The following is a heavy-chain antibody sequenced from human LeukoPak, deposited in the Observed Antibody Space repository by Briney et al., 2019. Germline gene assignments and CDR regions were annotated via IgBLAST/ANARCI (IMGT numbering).Heavy chain of an antibody. V-gene: IGHV4-39*01. CDR1: GGSISSSSYY. CDR2: IYYSGST. D-gene: IGHD3-10*01. J-gene: IGHJ4*02. CDR3: ARQGSGSPRGYFDY. Sequence: SETLSLTCTVSGGSISSSSYYWGWIRQPPGKGLEWIGSIYYSGSTYYNPSLKSRVTISVDTSKNQFSLKLSSVTAADTAVYYCARQGSGSPRGYFDYWGQGTLVTVSS.